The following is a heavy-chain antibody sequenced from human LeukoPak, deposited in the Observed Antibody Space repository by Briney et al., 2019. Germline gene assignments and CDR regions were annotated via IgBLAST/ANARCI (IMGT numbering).Heavy chain of an antibody. CDR3: TRAGYCSDASCYVPDY. V-gene: IGHV3-48*02. CDR2: IDSTGTII. CDR1: GFTFSSYS. Sequence: PGGSLRLSCSASGFTFSSYSMNWVRQAPGKGLEWVSYIDSTGTIIYYADSVKGRFTISRDNARSSLYLQMNSLTDEDTAVYYCTRAGYCSDASCYVPDYWGQGTLVTVSS. J-gene: IGHJ4*02. D-gene: IGHD2-2*01.